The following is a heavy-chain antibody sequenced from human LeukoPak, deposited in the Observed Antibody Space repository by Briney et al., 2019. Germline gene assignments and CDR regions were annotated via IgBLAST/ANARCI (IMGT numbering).Heavy chain of an antibody. V-gene: IGHV4-59*08. Sequence: PSETLSLTCTVSGGSISSYYWSWIRQPPGNGLEWIGYIYYSGSTNYNPSLKSRVTISVDTSKNQFSLKLSSVTAADTAVYYCARGTYYYDSSGYYYVLDYWGQGTLVTVSS. CDR2: IYYSGST. CDR3: ARGTYYYDSSGYYYVLDY. D-gene: IGHD3-22*01. CDR1: GGSISSYY. J-gene: IGHJ4*02.